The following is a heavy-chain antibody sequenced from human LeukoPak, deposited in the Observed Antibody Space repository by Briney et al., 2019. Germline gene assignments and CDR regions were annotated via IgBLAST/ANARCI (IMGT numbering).Heavy chain of an antibody. CDR1: GDTFTSYY. J-gene: IGHJ4*02. CDR3: ARGSSGYHDY. D-gene: IGHD3-22*01. Sequence: ASVKVSCKASGDTFTSYYLHWVRQAPGQGPEWMGKINPSGVSPTYAQQFQGRVTMTRDTSTSTVYMELSSLSSEDTAVYLCARGSSGYHDYWGQGTLVTVSS. CDR2: INPSGVSP. V-gene: IGHV1-46*01.